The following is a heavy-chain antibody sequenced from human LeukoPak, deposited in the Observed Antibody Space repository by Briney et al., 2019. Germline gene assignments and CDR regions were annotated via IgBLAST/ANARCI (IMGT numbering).Heavy chain of an antibody. J-gene: IGHJ6*03. CDR3: ARHLHSYYYYYMDV. V-gene: IGHV4-39*01. Sequence: SETLSLTCSVSGGSISSSSYYWGWIRQPPGKGLEWIGSIYYSGSTYYNPSLKSRVTISVDTSKNQFSLKLSSVTAADTAVYYCARHLHSYYYYYMDVWGKGTTVTVSS. CDR2: IYYSGST. CDR1: GGSISSSSYY.